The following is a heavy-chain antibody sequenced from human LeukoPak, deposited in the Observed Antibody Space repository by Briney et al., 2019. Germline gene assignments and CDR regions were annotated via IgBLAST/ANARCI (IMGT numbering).Heavy chain of an antibody. CDR2: ISYDGSNK. CDR1: GFTFSSYG. D-gene: IGHD6-13*01. CDR3: AKGRDSSSWLDYFDY. V-gene: IGHV3-30*18. Sequence: PGGSLRLSCAASGFTFSSYGMHWVRQALGKGLEWVAVISYDGSNKYYADSVKGRFTISRDNSKNTLYLQMNSLRAEDTAVYYCAKGRDSSSWLDYFDYWGQGTLVTVSS. J-gene: IGHJ4*02.